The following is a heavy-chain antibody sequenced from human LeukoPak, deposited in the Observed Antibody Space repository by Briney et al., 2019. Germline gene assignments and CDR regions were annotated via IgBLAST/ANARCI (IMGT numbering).Heavy chain of an antibody. Sequence: GGTLRLACAASGFTFSSYGMSWVSQAPGKGLEWVSAISGSGGSTYYADSVKGRFTISRDNSKNTLYLQMNSLRAEDTAVYYCAKDVVGATLYYFDYWGQGTLVTVSS. D-gene: IGHD1-26*01. V-gene: IGHV3-23*01. CDR2: ISGSGGST. CDR1: GFTFSSYG. CDR3: AKDVVGATLYYFDY. J-gene: IGHJ4*02.